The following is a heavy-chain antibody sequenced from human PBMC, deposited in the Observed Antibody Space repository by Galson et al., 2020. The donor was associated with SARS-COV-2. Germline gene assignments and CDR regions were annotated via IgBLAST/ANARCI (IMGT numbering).Heavy chain of an antibody. V-gene: IGHV3-23*01. CDR2: ITGRGAYT. J-gene: IGHJ4*02. Sequence: GGSLRLSCATSGFTFSSASMTWVRQVPGKGLEWVSAITGRGAYTDYADSVKGRFTISRDNSKNTLYMQMDSLRAEDMAVYYCAKRSRESSGWHDYWGQGTLVTVSS. CDR3: AKRSRESSGWHDY. CDR1: GFTFSSAS. D-gene: IGHD6-19*01.